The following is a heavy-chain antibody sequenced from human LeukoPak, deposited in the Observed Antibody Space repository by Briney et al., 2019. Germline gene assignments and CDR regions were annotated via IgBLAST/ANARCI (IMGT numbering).Heavy chain of an antibody. CDR1: GYTFTSYD. CDR2: MNPNSGNT. J-gene: IGHJ4*02. D-gene: IGHD6-13*01. CDR3: ARDLKGAAGPGY. Sequence: ASVKVSCKASGYTFTSYDINWVRQATGQGLEWMGWMNPNSGNTGYAQKFQGRVTITRNTSISTAYMELSSLRSEDTAVYYCARDLKGAAGPGYWGQGTLVTVSS. V-gene: IGHV1-8*03.